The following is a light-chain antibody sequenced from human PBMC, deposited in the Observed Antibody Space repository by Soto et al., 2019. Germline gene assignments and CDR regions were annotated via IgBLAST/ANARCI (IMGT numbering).Light chain of an antibody. V-gene: IGKV2-30*01. J-gene: IGKJ3*01. CDR3: MQSTHLFT. CDR1: HSLAYSDGNTY. Sequence: DVVMTQSPLSLSVTLGQPASISCRSSHSLAYSDGNTYLNWFQQRPGQSPRRLIYKVSNRDSGVPDRFSGSGSGTDFTLKISRVEAEDVGVYYCMQSTHLFTFGPGTTVDIK. CDR2: KVS.